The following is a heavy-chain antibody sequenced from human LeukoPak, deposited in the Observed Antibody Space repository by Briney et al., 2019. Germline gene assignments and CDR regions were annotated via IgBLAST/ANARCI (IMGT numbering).Heavy chain of an antibody. CDR2: FDPEDGET. D-gene: IGHD1-26*01. V-gene: IGHV1-24*01. CDR3: ARVVLGELLFLLDYYYYMDV. J-gene: IGHJ6*03. CDR1: GYTLTELS. Sequence: RASVKVSCKVSGYTLTELSMHWVRQAPGKGLEWMGGFDPEDGETIYAQKFQGRVTMTEDTSTDTAYMELSSLRSDDTAVYYCARVVLGELLFLLDYYYYMDVWGKGTTVTISS.